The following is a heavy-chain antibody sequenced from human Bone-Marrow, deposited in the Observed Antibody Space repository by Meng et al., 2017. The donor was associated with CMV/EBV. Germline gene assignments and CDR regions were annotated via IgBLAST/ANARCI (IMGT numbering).Heavy chain of an antibody. V-gene: IGHV4-39*07. Sequence: QLHLQEPGPGLVKASEPPSLTCPVSGGSSRSSSYYWGWIRQPPGKGLEWIGSIYYSGSTYYNPSLKSRVTISVDTSKNQFSLKLSSVTAADTAVYYCARVLPPGNWFDPWGQGTLVTVSS. J-gene: IGHJ5*02. CDR2: IYYSGST. CDR1: GGSSRSSSYY. CDR3: ARVLPPGNWFDP. D-gene: IGHD3-10*01.